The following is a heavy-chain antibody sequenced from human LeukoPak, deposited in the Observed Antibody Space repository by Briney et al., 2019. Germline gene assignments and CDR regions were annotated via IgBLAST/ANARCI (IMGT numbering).Heavy chain of an antibody. D-gene: IGHD3-9*01. V-gene: IGHV4-4*07. CDR1: GGSISSYY. CDR2: IYTSGST. J-gene: IGHJ4*02. Sequence: PSETLSLTCIVSGGSISSYYWSWIRQPAGKGLEWIGRIYTSGSTNYNPSPKSRVTMSVDTSKNQFSLKLSSVTAADTAVYYCARWDYDISTGYYHCWGQGTLVTVPS. CDR3: ARWDYDISTGYYHC.